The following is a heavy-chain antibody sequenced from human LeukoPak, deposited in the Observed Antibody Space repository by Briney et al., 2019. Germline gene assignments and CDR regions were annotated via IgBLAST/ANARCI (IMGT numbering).Heavy chain of an antibody. V-gene: IGHV3-21*01. CDR2: ISTVSTFI. CDR3: ARADCSSSTCYLRSSWFDP. Sequence: KTGGSLRLSCAASGFSLSSYDMNWVRQAPGKGLEWVSSISTVSTFIYYTYSVKGRFTISRDNAKNSLYLQMNSLSAEDTAVYYCARADCSSSTCYLRSSWFDPWGQGTLVTVAS. J-gene: IGHJ5*02. D-gene: IGHD2/OR15-2a*01. CDR1: GFSLSSYD.